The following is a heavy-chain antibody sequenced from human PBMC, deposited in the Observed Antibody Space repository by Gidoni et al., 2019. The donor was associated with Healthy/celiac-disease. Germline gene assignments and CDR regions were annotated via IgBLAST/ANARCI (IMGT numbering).Heavy chain of an antibody. CDR3: VKDETYYYDSSGYLPFDY. J-gene: IGHJ4*02. CDR1: GFTFSSYA. D-gene: IGHD3-22*01. Sequence: EVQLVESGGGLVQPGGYLRLSCSASGFTFSSYAMHWVRQAPGKGLEYVSAISSNGSSTYYADSVKGRFTISRDNSKNTLYLQMSSLRAEDTAVYYCVKDETYYYDSSGYLPFDYWGQGTLVTVSS. V-gene: IGHV3-64D*06. CDR2: ISSNGSST.